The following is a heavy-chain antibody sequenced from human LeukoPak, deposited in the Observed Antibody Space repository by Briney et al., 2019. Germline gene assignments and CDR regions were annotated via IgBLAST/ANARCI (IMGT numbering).Heavy chain of an antibody. V-gene: IGHV4-30-2*01. Sequence: SETLSLTCTASGGSISSGGYSWSWIRQPPGKGLEWIGYIYHSGSTYYNPSLKSRVTISVDRSKNQFSLKLSSVTAADTAVYYCARVPGDWFDPWGQGTLVTVSS. CDR3: ARVPGDWFDP. D-gene: IGHD3-10*01. J-gene: IGHJ5*02. CDR2: IYHSGST. CDR1: GGSISSGGYS.